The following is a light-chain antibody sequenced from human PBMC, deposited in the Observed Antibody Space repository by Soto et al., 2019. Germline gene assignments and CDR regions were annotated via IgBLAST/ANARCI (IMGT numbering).Light chain of an antibody. CDR1: SSNVGSNY. CDR2: RNN. J-gene: IGLJ2*01. CDR3: AAWDDSLSGVV. Sequence: QSVLTQPPSASGTPGQRVTISCSGSSSNVGSNYVFWYQHLPGTAPKLLIYRNNQQPSGVPDRFSGCKSGASASLAISGLRYEDETDYYCAAWDDSLSGVVFGGGTKLTVL. V-gene: IGLV1-47*01.